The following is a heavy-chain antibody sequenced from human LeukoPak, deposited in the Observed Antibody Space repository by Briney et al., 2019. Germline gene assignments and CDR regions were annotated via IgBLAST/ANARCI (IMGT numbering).Heavy chain of an antibody. J-gene: IGHJ4*02. CDR1: GFSFSTHW. D-gene: IGHD6-6*01. CDR2: ISPTGSTT. Sequence: GGSLRLSCVASGFSFSTHWMHWVRQAPGKGLEWVSRISPTGSTTSYADSVKGRFTVSRDNAKNTLYLQVNNLRAEDTAVYYCARGPNSNWSGLDFWGQGTLLTVSS. V-gene: IGHV3-74*01. CDR3: ARGPNSNWSGLDF.